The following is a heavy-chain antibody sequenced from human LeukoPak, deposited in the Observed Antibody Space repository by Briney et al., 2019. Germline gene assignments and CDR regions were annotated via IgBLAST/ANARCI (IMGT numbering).Heavy chain of an antibody. CDR1: GFTFSNYA. D-gene: IGHD3-3*02. V-gene: IGHV3-23*01. Sequence: GGSLRLSCAASGFTFSNYAMRWVRQAPGKGLEWVSGVSGSGGVTYHAESVKGRFTISRDNSKNTLHLQMNSLRAEDTAVYYCATFLAIVTARDSLYFQHWGQGTLVTVSS. J-gene: IGHJ1*01. CDR2: VSGSGGVT. CDR3: ATFLAIVTARDSLYFQH.